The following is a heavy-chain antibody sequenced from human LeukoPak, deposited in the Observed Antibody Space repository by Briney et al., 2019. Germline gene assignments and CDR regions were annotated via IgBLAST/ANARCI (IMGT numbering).Heavy chain of an antibody. V-gene: IGHV4-39*01. J-gene: IGHJ5*02. CDR2: IYYRGST. CDR3: ARHRRYSSGWFDWFDP. CDR1: GASISSSSYY. Sequence: SETLSLTCSVSGASISSSSYYWGWIRQPPGKGLEWIGSIYYRGSTYCNPSLKSRVTISVDTSMNQFSLKLTSVTAADTAVYYCARHRRYSSGWFDWFDPWGQGTLVTVSS. D-gene: IGHD6-19*01.